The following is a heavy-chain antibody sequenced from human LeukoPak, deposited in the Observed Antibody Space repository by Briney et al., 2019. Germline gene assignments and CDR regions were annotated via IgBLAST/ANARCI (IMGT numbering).Heavy chain of an antibody. D-gene: IGHD2-2*02. CDR1: GFTFSSYA. Sequence: PGGSLRLSCAASGFTFSSYAMHWVRQAPGKGLEYVSAISSNGGSTYYANSVKGRFTISRDNSKNTLYLQMGSLRAEDMAVYYCARDKFVVVPAAIPYGAFDIWGQGTMVTVSS. V-gene: IGHV3-64*01. CDR2: ISSNGGST. J-gene: IGHJ3*02. CDR3: ARDKFVVVPAAIPYGAFDI.